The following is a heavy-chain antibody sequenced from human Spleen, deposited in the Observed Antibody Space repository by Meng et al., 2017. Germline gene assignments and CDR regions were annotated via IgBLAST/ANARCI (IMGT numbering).Heavy chain of an antibody. V-gene: IGHV1-46*01. CDR3: ARDYGNEFGYYDSSGYYAY. D-gene: IGHD3-22*01. CDR1: GYTFTSYD. J-gene: IGHJ4*02. CDR2: INPSGGST. Sequence: ASVKVSCKASGYTFTSYDINWVRQATGQGLEWMGWINPSGGSTSYAQKSQGRVTMTRDTSTSTVYMGLSSLRSEDTAVYHCARDYGNEFGYYDSSGYYAYWGQGTLVTVSS.